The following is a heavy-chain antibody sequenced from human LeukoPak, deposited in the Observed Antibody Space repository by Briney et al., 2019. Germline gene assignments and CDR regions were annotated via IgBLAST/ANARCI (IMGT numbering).Heavy chain of an antibody. J-gene: IGHJ4*02. Sequence: ASVKVSCKASGYTFTGYYMHWVRQAPGQGLEWMGWINPNSGGTNYAQKFQGRATMTRDTSISTAYMELSRLRSDDTAVYYCARDEGITGTKDYWGQGTLVTVSS. CDR3: ARDEGITGTKDY. D-gene: IGHD1-7*01. CDR2: INPNSGGT. CDR1: GYTFTGYY. V-gene: IGHV1-2*02.